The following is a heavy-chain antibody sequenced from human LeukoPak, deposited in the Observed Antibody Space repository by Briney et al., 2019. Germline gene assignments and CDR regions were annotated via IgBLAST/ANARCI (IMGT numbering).Heavy chain of an antibody. CDR2: FDPEDGET. J-gene: IGHJ1*01. V-gene: IGHV1-24*01. CDR1: GYTLTELS. D-gene: IGHD6-19*01. CDR3: ATGPHLGSGWTGYFQH. Sequence: ASVKVSCKVSGYTLTELSMHWVRQAPGKGLEWMGGFDPEDGETIYAQKFQGRVTMTEDTSTDTAYMELSSLRSEDTAVYYCATGPHLGSGWTGYFQHWGQGTLVTVSS.